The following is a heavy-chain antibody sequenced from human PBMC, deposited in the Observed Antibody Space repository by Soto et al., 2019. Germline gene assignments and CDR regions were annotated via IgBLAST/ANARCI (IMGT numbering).Heavy chain of an antibody. V-gene: IGHV1-3*01. CDR2: INAGNGNT. D-gene: IGHD6-13*01. Sequence: ASVKVSCTASGYTFTSYAMHWVRQAPGQRLEWMGWINAGNGNTKYSQKLQGRVTITRDTSASTAYMELSSLRSEDTAVYYCAHIAAAGPDDAFDIWGQGTMVTVSS. CDR3: AHIAAAGPDDAFDI. CDR1: GYTFTSYA. J-gene: IGHJ3*02.